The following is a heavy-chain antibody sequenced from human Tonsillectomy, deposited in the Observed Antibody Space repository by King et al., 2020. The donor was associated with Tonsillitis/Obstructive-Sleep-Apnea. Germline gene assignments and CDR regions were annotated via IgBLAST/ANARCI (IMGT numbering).Heavy chain of an antibody. CDR1: GFTFSSYE. D-gene: IGHD3-3*01. Sequence: VQLVESGGGLVQPGGSLRLSCAASGFTFSSYEMNWVRQAPGKGLEWVSYISSSGSTIYYADSVKGRFTISRDNAKNSLYLQMNSLRAEDTAVYYCARDVYDFWCGYPNWFDPWGQGTLVTVSS. J-gene: IGHJ5*02. V-gene: IGHV3-48*03. CDR3: ARDVYDFWCGYPNWFDP. CDR2: ISSSGSTI.